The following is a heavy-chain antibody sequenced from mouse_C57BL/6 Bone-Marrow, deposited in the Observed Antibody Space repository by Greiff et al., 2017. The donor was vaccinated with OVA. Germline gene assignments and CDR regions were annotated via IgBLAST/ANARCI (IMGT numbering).Heavy chain of an antibody. CDR3: AIEGRDYFYY. J-gene: IGHJ2*01. Sequence: QVQLQQPGAELVKPGASVKVSCKASGYNFTSYWMHWVKQRPGQGLEWIGRIHPSDSDTNSNPKFKGKATLTVDKSSSTAYMQLSSLTSEDSSVYYFAIEGRDYFYYWGQCTTRTVSS. CDR2: IHPSDSDT. D-gene: IGHD3-3*01. V-gene: IGHV1-74*01. CDR1: GYNFTSYW.